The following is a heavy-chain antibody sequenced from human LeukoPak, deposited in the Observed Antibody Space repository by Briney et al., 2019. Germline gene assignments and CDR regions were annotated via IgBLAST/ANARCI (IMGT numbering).Heavy chain of an antibody. CDR1: GFTFSSYE. CDR3: AKEGKAYCGGDCYSDGYFDY. J-gene: IGHJ4*02. Sequence: GGSLRLSCAASGFTFSSYEMNWVRQAPGKGLEWVSYISSSGSTIYYADSVKGRFTISRDNAKNSLYLQMNSLRAEDTAVYYCAKEGKAYCGGDCYSDGYFDYWGQGTLVTVSS. V-gene: IGHV3-48*03. D-gene: IGHD2-21*02. CDR2: ISSSGSTI.